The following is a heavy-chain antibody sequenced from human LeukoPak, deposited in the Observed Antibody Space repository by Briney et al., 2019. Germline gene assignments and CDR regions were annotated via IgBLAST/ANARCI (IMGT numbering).Heavy chain of an antibody. CDR2: IYHSGST. D-gene: IGHD2-2*01. V-gene: IGHV4-4*02. CDR3: ARYGDCSSTSCYVRVYNWFDP. CDR1: GGPISSSNW. J-gene: IGHJ5*02. Sequence: PSGTLSLTCAVSGGPISSSNWWSWVRQPPGKGLEWIGEIYHSGSTNYNPSLKSRVTISVDKSKNQFSLKLSSVTAADTAVYYCARYGDCSSTSCYVRVYNWFDPWGQGTLVTVSS.